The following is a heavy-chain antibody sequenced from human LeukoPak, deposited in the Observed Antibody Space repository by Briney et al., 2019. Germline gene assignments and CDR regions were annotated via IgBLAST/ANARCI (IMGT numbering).Heavy chain of an antibody. Sequence: GGSLRLSCAASGFTFSSHAMSWVRQAPGKGLEWVSAISGSGGSTYYADSVKGRFTISRDNSKNTLYLQMNSLRAEDTAVYYCAKVAAAGTRMLYYYGMDVWGQGTTVTVSS. D-gene: IGHD6-13*01. V-gene: IGHV3-23*01. CDR3: AKVAAAGTRMLYYYGMDV. CDR2: ISGSGGST. J-gene: IGHJ6*02. CDR1: GFTFSSHA.